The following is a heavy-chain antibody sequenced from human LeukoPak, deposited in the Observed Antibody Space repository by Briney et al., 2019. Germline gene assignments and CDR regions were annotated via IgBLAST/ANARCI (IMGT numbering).Heavy chain of an antibody. CDR2: ISSSGGST. CDR3: ARGEYNYYDSSAYYYYFDC. D-gene: IGHD3-22*01. Sequence: GGSLRLSCAASGLTFSSYGMTWVRQAPGKGLEWVSSISSSGGSTYYADSVKGRFTISRDNAKNSLYLQMNSLSAEDTALYYCARGEYNYYDSSAYYYYFDCWGQGTLVTVSS. J-gene: IGHJ4*02. V-gene: IGHV3-23*01. CDR1: GLTFSSYG.